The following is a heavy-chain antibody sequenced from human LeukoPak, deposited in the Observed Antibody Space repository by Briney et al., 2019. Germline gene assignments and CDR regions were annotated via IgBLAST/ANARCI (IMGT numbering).Heavy chain of an antibody. Sequence: SETLSLTCTVSGGSISSYYWSWIRQPPGKGLEWIGYIYYSGSTNYNSSLKSRVTISVDTSKNQFSLKLNSVTAADTAVYYCARGFSGCHGGCYYYMDVWGKGTTVTVSS. CDR3: ARGFSGCHGGCYYYMDV. J-gene: IGHJ6*03. V-gene: IGHV4-59*01. CDR2: IYYSGST. CDR1: GGSISSYY. D-gene: IGHD6-19*01.